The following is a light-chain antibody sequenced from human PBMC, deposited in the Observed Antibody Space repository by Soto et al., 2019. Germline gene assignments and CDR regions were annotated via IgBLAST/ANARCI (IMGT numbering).Light chain of an antibody. Sequence: QSALTQPPSVSGSPGQSVTISCTGTSSDIGQADRVSWYQQSPGTAPKLMIYEVNNRPSGVPDRFSGSKSGNTASLTISGLQPEDEAVYYCTSTTAKYFVILFGGGTKLTVL. CDR2: EVN. CDR3: TSTTAKYFVIL. CDR1: SSDIGQADR. V-gene: IGLV2-18*02. J-gene: IGLJ2*01.